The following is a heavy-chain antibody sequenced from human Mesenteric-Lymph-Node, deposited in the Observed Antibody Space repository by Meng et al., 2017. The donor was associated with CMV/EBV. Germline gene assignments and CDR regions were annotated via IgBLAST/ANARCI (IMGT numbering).Heavy chain of an antibody. CDR1: GFTFSNYG. CDR3: AKTYSYGSGSYRAPLGY. Sequence: GESLKISCAASGFTFSNYGMHWVRQAPGKGLEWVTFIWFDGTNTYYEDSVKGRFTISRDNSKNTLYLQMSSLRAEDTAVYYCAKTYSYGSGSYRAPLGYWGQGTLVTVSS. D-gene: IGHD3-10*01. V-gene: IGHV3-30*02. CDR2: IWFDGTNT. J-gene: IGHJ4*02.